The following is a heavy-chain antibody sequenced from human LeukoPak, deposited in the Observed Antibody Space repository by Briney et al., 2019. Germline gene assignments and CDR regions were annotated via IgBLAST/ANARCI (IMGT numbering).Heavy chain of an antibody. Sequence: SETLSLTCAVYGGSFSGYYWSWIRQPPGKGLEWIGEINHSGSTNYNPSLKSRVTISVDTSKNQFSLKLSSVTAADTAVYYCARHRRYCSSTSCYASHNWFDPWGQGTLVTVSS. CDR2: INHSGST. J-gene: IGHJ5*02. CDR1: GGSFSGYY. CDR3: ARHRRYCSSTSCYASHNWFDP. V-gene: IGHV4-34*01. D-gene: IGHD2-2*01.